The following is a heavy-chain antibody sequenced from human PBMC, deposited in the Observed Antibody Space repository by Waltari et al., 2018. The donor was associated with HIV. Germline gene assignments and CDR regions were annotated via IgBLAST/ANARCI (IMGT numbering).Heavy chain of an antibody. Sequence: EVQLVESGGCLVQPGGSLRLSCAASGFTFRSSWISWVRQAPGKGLEWVAKIKQDGSEKDYVDSVKGRFTISRENAKNSLYLQMNSLRAEDTAVYYCARDSNWNPYFDYWGQGTLVTVSS. CDR2: IKQDGSEK. V-gene: IGHV3-7*01. CDR1: GFTFRSSW. J-gene: IGHJ4*02. CDR3: ARDSNWNPYFDY. D-gene: IGHD1-1*01.